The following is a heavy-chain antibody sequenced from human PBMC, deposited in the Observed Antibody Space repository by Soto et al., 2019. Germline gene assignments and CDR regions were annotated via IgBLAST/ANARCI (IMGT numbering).Heavy chain of an antibody. CDR2: ISSSSSTI. V-gene: IGHV3-48*01. Sequence: PGGSLRLSCTASGFTFSSYAMNWVRQAPGKGLEWVSYISSSSSTIYYADSVKGRFTISRDNAKNSLYLQMNSLRAEDTAVYYCARYYYGSGRILDYWGQGTLVTVSS. J-gene: IGHJ4*02. D-gene: IGHD3-10*01. CDR1: GFTFSSYA. CDR3: ARYYYGSGRILDY.